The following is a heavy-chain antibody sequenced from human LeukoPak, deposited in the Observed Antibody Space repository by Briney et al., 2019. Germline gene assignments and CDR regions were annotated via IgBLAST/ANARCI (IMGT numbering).Heavy chain of an antibody. CDR1: GFTFSTYE. V-gene: IGHV3-48*03. D-gene: IGHD2-21*02. Sequence: PGGSLRLSCAASGFTFSTYEMNWVRQAPGKGLEWVSYITDSGRTIYYADSVKGRFTIARDNAKNSLFLQMNSLRAEDTAVYYRARGEVVTASLPDYFYYYMDVWGKGTTVTISS. CDR2: ITDSGRTI. CDR3: ARGEVVTASLPDYFYYYMDV. J-gene: IGHJ6*03.